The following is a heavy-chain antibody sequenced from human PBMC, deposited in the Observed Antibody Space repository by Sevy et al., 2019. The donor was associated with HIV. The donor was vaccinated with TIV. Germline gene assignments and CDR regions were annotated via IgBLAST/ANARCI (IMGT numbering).Heavy chain of an antibody. D-gene: IGHD3-22*01. CDR1: GFTFSSYA. CDR3: ARSNYYDSSGYKYYFDY. CDR2: ISGSGGST. V-gene: IGHV3-23*01. J-gene: IGHJ4*02. Sequence: GGSLRLSCAASGFTFSSYAMSLVRQAPGKGLEWVSAISGSGGSTYYVDSVKGRFTISRDNSKNTLYLQMNSLRAEDTAVYYCARSNYYDSSGYKYYFDYWGQGTLVTVSS.